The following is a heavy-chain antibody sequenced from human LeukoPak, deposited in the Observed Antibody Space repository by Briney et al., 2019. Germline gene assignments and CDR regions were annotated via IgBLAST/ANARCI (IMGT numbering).Heavy chain of an antibody. V-gene: IGHV3-11*04. CDR1: GFTFSDYY. D-gene: IGHD4-17*01. CDR3: ARDGGERRLRYYFDY. Sequence: GGSLRFSCAGSGFTFSDYYMTWIRQAPGKGLEWVSYISSSGTIYYADSVKGRFTISRDNAKNSLYLQMNSLRAEDTAVYYCARDGGERRLRYYFDYWGQGTLVTVSS. CDR2: ISSSGTI. J-gene: IGHJ4*02.